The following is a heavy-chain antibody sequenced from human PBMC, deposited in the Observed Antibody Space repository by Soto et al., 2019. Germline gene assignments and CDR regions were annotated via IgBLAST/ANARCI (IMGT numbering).Heavy chain of an antibody. V-gene: IGHV3-21*01. CDR2: ISGSGNYT. D-gene: IGHD4-4*01. CDR3: AREGINNYTEYYFDS. CDR1: GFPFSSYS. J-gene: IGHJ4*02. Sequence: PGGSLRLSCAASGFPFSSYSMNLVRQSPGKGLEWVSSISGSGNYTHYADFLRGRFTISRDNAKTSLYLQMNSLRAEDTAVYYCAREGINNYTEYYFDSWGQGIVVTVSS.